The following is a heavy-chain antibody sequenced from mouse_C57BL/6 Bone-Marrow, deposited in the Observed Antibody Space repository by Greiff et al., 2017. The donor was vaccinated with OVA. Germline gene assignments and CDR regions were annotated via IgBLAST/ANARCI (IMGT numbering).Heavy chain of an antibody. CDR2: IDPSDSYT. Sequence: VQLQQPGAELVRPGTSVKLSCKASGYTFTSYWMHWVKQRPGHGLEWIGVIDPSDSYTNYNQKFKGKATLTVDTSSSTAYMQLSSLTSEDSAVYYCARSGDGYYGAWFAYWGQGTLVTVSA. D-gene: IGHD2-3*01. V-gene: IGHV1-59*01. CDR3: ARSGDGYYGAWFAY. CDR1: GYTFTSYW. J-gene: IGHJ3*01.